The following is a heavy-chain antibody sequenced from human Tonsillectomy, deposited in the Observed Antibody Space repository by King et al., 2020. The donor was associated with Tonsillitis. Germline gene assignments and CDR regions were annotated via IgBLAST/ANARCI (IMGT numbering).Heavy chain of an antibody. CDR2: INPNSGGT. Sequence: QLVQSGAEVKKPGASVKVSCKASGYTFTGYYMHWVRQAPGQGLEWMGWINPNSGGTNYAQKFQGRVTMTRDPSISTAYMELSRLRSDDTAVYYCAGAEYCSSTSCLDAFDIWGQGTMVTVSS. J-gene: IGHJ3*02. D-gene: IGHD2-2*01. V-gene: IGHV1-2*02. CDR3: AGAEYCSSTSCLDAFDI. CDR1: GYTFTGYY.